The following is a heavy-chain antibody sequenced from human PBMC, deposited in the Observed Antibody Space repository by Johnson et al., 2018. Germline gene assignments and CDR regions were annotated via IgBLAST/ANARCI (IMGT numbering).Heavy chain of an antibody. CDR2: IKQDGREK. J-gene: IGHJ3*01. CDR3: ARQGAAVRDAFES. D-gene: IGHD6-13*01. CDR1: GFSFSSYW. Sequence: EVQLVQSGGGLVQPGGSLRLSCAGAGFSFSSYWMSWVRQAPGKGLEWVANIKQDGREKYYLDAVKGRFTIFRDNAEKSVTLQMSSLRVEDTAIYYCARQGAAVRDAFESWGQGTMVTVSS. V-gene: IGHV3-7*01.